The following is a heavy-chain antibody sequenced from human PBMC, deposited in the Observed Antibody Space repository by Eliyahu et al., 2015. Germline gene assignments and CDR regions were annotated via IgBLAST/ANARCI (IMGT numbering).Heavy chain of an antibody. CDR3: ARYWSAFDY. J-gene: IGHJ4*02. CDR2: IHHSGRT. V-gene: IGHV4-30-2*01. CDR1: GGSIGSGEYS. D-gene: IGHD2-8*02. Sequence: QLQLRESGSGPVKPSXTLSLPCGXXGGSIGSGEYSWSWIRQPPGKGLEWIAYIHHSGRTSYNPSLQSRVTISLDKSKNQFSLMLTSATAADTAVYYCARYWSAFDYWGQGTPVTVSS.